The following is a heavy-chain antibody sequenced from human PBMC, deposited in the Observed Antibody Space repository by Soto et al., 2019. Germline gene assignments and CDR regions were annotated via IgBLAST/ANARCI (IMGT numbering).Heavy chain of an antibody. CDR2: IYWDDDT. CDR1: GFSLSADGVA. CDR3: AHAYGGTSWPNDAFDV. Sequence: ITLKESGPTLVKPTQSLTLTCTFSGFSLSADGVAVGWIRQPPGKALEWLALIYWDDDTRYRPSLKSRLTITKDTSKNHVVLTMINLDPVATATYYCAHAYGGTSWPNDAFDVWGQGTVVTVSS. V-gene: IGHV2-5*02. J-gene: IGHJ3*01. D-gene: IGHD2-2*01.